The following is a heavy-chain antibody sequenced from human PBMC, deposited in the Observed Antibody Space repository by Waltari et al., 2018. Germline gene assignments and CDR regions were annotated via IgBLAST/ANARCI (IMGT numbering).Heavy chain of an antibody. D-gene: IGHD6-13*01. CDR1: GGSISSYY. CDR3: ARRRVPIPPYSSSPRGWFDP. V-gene: IGHV4-59*01. Sequence: QVQLQESGPGLVKPSETLSLTCTVSGGSISSYYWSWIRQPPGKGLEWIGYIYYSGSTNYTPSLRSRVTISVDTSKNPCSLKLSSVTAADTAVYYCARRRVPIPPYSSSPRGWFDPWGQGTLVTVSS. CDR2: IYYSGST. J-gene: IGHJ5*02.